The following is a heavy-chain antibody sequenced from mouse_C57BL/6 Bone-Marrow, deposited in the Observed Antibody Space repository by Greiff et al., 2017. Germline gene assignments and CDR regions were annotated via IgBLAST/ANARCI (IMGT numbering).Heavy chain of an antibody. CDR3: ARYDGYYWAY. CDR2: IRNKANGYTT. Sequence: DVMLVESGGGLVQPGGSLSLSCAASGFTFTDYYMSWVRQPPGKALEWLGFIRNKANGYTTEYSASVKGRCTISRENSQSILYLQMKALRAEDSATYYCARYDGYYWAYWGQGTLVTVSA. D-gene: IGHD2-3*01. V-gene: IGHV7-3*01. CDR1: GFTFTDYY. J-gene: IGHJ3*01.